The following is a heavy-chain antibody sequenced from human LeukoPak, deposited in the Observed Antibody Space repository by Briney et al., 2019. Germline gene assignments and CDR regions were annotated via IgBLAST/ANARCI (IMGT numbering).Heavy chain of an antibody. CDR3: AKDGRYYDSSGPDWYFDL. Sequence: GGSLRLSCAASGFTFDDYAMHWVRHAPGKGLEWVSGISWNSGSIGYADSVKGRFTISRDNAKNSLYLQMNSLRAEDTALYYCAKDGRYYDSSGPDWYFDLWGRGTLVTVSS. CDR2: ISWNSGSI. D-gene: IGHD3-22*01. V-gene: IGHV3-9*01. J-gene: IGHJ2*01. CDR1: GFTFDDYA.